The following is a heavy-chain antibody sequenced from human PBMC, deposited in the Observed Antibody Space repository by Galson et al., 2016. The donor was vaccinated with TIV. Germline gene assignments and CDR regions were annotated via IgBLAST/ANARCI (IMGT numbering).Heavy chain of an antibody. CDR3: ARECSGTFRYFDY. V-gene: IGHV4-4*07. CDR1: GDSVTTNF. CDR2: MYAGGSS. J-gene: IGHJ4*02. Sequence: LSLTCTVSGDSVTTNFWTWIRRPAGKGLEWLGRMYAGGSSDYNPSLISRLTLSIDRSSNRCSLTLRSVTAADTAVYYCARECSGTFRYFDYWGRGTHVTVSS. D-gene: IGHD2-15*01.